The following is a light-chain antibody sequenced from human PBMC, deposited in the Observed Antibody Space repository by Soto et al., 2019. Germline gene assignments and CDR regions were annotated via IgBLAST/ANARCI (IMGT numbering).Light chain of an antibody. Sequence: DIQMTQSPSTLSASVGDRVTITCRASQSISSWLAWYQQKPGKAPKLLIYKASSLESGVPSRFSGIGSGTEFTLTISSLQPDDFATYYCQQYNSYSRTFGPGTKVEIK. V-gene: IGKV1-5*03. CDR1: QSISSW. CDR3: QQYNSYSRT. J-gene: IGKJ1*01. CDR2: KAS.